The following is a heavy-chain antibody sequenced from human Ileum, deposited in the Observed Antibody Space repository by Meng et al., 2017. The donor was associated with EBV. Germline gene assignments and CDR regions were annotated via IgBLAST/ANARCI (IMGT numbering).Heavy chain of an antibody. CDR1: GDSVSSAKTA. Sequence: QLHSLQSEPGPVQPSHSLSLSSVISGDSVSSAKTAWNWIRQSPSRGLEWLGRTYRRSRWYYDYALSVKSRINISPDTSKNQVSLQLNSVTDEDTGIYYCATSRIAKFDRWGQGTLVTVSS. CDR2: TYRRSRWYY. J-gene: IGHJ5*02. CDR3: ATSRIAKFDR. V-gene: IGHV6-1*01.